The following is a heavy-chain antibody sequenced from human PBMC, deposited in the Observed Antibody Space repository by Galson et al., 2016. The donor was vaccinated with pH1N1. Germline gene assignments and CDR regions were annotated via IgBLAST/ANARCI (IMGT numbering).Heavy chain of an antibody. D-gene: IGHD1-26*01. CDR3: ARGGSYYDY. V-gene: IGHV1-69*05. J-gene: IGHJ4*02. CDR2: ISRMFGAP. CDR1: EDNFDNSA. Sequence: SVKVSCKASEDNFDNSAIDWVRQAPGQGLEWMGGISRMFGAPNYAHHFQDRVTITTDDSTSTAYMELRSLRSEDTAVYYCARGGSYYDYWGQGTLVTVAS.